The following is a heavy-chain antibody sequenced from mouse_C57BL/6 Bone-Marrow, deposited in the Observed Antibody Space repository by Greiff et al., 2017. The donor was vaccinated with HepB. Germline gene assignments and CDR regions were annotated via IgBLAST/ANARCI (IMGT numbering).Heavy chain of an antibody. CDR2: ISYDGSN. Sequence: VQLKQSGPGLVKPSQSLSLTCSVTGYSITSGYYWNWIRQFPGNKLEGMGYISYDGSNNYNPSLKNRISITRDTSKNQFFLKLNSVTTEDTATYYCARRRNGSSPYFDYWGQGTTLTVSS. CDR1: GYSITSGYY. D-gene: IGHD1-1*01. V-gene: IGHV3-6*01. CDR3: ARRRNGSSPYFDY. J-gene: IGHJ2*01.